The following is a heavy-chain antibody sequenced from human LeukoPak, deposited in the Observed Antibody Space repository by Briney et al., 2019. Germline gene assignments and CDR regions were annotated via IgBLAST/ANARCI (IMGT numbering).Heavy chain of an antibody. CDR2: INPNSGGT. D-gene: IGHD3-10*01. CDR1: GYTFTGYY. CDR3: ARDRITMVRGVMGNWFDP. J-gene: IGHJ5*02. V-gene: IGHV1-2*02. Sequence: ASVKVSCKASGYTFTGYYMHWVRQAPGQGLGWMGWINPNSGGTNYAQKFQGRVTMTRDTSISTAYMELSRLRSDDTAVYYCARDRITMVRGVMGNWFDPWGQGTLVTVSS.